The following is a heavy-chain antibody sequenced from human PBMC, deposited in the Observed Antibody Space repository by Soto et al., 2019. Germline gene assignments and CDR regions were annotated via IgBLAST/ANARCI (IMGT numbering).Heavy chain of an antibody. V-gene: IGHV1-8*01. J-gene: IGHJ5*02. D-gene: IGHD3-3*01. CDR2: MNPNSGNT. CDR1: GYTFTIYD. Sequence: GASVKVSCKASGYTFTIYDINWVRQATGQGLEWMGWMNPNSGNTGYAQKFQGRVTMTEDTSTDTAYMELSSLRSEDTAVYYCATERLTSPTLLRFLEWLPTFDPWGQGTLVTVSS. CDR3: ATERLTSPTLLRFLEWLPTFDP.